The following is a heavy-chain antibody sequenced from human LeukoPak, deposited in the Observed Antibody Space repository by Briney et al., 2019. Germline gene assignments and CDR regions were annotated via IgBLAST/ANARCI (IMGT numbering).Heavy chain of an antibody. J-gene: IGHJ4*02. CDR2: IYGNDDK. Sequence: ESGPTLVKPTQTLTLTCTFSGFSLTTGGVAVGWIRQPPGKALEWLALIYGNDDKRYSPSLKSRLTISKDTFKNQVVLTMTNMDPVDTATYYCAHRVSSGFDYWGQGTLVTVSS. D-gene: IGHD6-25*01. CDR1: GFSLTTGGVA. V-gene: IGHV2-5*01. CDR3: AHRVSSGFDY.